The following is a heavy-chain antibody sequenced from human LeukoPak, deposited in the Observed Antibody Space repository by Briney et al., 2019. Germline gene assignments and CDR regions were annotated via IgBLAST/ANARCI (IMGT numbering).Heavy chain of an antibody. D-gene: IGHD6-19*01. CDR3: ASSSGFGAFDI. CDR1: GYSISSGYY. J-gene: IGHJ3*02. V-gene: IGHV4-38-2*02. Sequence: KPSETLSLTCTVSGYSISSGYYWGWIRQPPGKGLEWIGSIYHSGSTYYNPSLKSRVTISVDTSKNQFSLKLSSVTAADTAVYYCASSSGFGAFDIWGQGTMVTVSS. CDR2: IYHSGST.